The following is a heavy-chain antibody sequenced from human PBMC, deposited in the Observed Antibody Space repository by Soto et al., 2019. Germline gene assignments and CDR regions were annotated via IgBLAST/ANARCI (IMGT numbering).Heavy chain of an antibody. CDR3: AREYSSSGCMDV. V-gene: IGHV4-31*03. CDR1: GGSISSGGYY. D-gene: IGHD6-6*01. J-gene: IGHJ6*02. CDR2: IYYSGST. Sequence: SETLSLTCTVSGGSISSGGYYWSWIRQHPGKGLEWIGYIYYSGSTYYNPSLKSRVTISVDTSKNQFSLKLSSVTAADTAVYYCAREYSSSGCMDVWGQGTTVTVSS.